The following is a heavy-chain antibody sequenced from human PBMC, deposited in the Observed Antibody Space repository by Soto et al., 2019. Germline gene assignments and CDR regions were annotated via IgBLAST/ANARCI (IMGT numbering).Heavy chain of an antibody. CDR1: GFTFSSYW. V-gene: IGHV3-7*01. CDR3: ARESRNKEGYYYYYYMDV. J-gene: IGHJ6*03. Sequence: GGSLRLSCAASGFTFSSYWMSWVRQAPGKGLEWVANIKQDGSEKYYVDSVKGRFTISRDNAKNSLYLQMNSLRAEDTAVYYCARESRNKEGYYYYYYMDVWGKGTTVTVSS. CDR2: IKQDGSEK.